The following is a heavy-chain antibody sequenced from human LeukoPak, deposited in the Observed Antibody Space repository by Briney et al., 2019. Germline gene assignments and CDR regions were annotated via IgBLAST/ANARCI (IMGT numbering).Heavy chain of an antibody. V-gene: IGHV3-23*01. CDR2: IGGGGPTT. Sequence: GGSLRLSCAASGFTFSTYAMNWVRQAPAKGLGWVSTIGGGGPTTDYADSVKDRFTISRDNSKNTLYLQMNSLRAEDTAVYFCARGFLGGTDQYFDSWGQGTLVTVSS. J-gene: IGHJ4*02. D-gene: IGHD6-19*01. CDR1: GFTFSTYA. CDR3: ARGFLGGTDQYFDS.